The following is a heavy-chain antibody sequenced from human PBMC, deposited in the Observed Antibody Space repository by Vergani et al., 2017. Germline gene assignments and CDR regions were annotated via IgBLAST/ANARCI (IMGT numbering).Heavy chain of an antibody. J-gene: IGHJ4*02. V-gene: IGHV1-8*01. CDR1: GYTFTSYD. Sequence: QVQLVQSGAEVKKPGASVKVSCKASGYTFTSYDINWVRQATGQGLEWMGLMNPNSGNTGYAQKFQGRVTMTRNTSISTAYMELSSLRSEDTAVYYCGRGWWGYCSSTSCYQFGYWGQGTLVTVSS. D-gene: IGHD2-2*01. CDR2: MNPNSGNT. CDR3: GRGWWGYCSSTSCYQFGY.